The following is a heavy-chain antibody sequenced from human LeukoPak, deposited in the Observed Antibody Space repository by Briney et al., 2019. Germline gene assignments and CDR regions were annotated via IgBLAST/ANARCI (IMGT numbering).Heavy chain of an antibody. V-gene: IGHV4-59*01. D-gene: IGHD3-3*01. CDR1: GGSISTYY. Sequence: SETLSLTCTVSGGSISTYYWSWIRQPPGKGLEWIGYIYYSGSTNYNSSLQSRVTISVDTSKNQFSLKLSSVTAADTAEYYCARESTISGVARDAFDIWGQGTLVTVSS. J-gene: IGHJ3*02. CDR3: ARESTISGVARDAFDI. CDR2: IYYSGST.